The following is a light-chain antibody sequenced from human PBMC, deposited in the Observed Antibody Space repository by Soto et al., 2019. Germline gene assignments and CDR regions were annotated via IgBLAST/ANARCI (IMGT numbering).Light chain of an antibody. V-gene: IGLV3-1*01. CDR1: KLGDKY. CDR3: RAWDSSTVV. J-gene: IGLJ2*01. CDR2: QDS. Sequence: SYELTQPPSVSVSPGQTASITCSGDKLGDKYACWYQQKPGQSPVLVIYQDSKRPSGIPERFSGSNSGNTATLTICGTQAMDEADYYCRAWDSSTVVFGGGTKLTVL.